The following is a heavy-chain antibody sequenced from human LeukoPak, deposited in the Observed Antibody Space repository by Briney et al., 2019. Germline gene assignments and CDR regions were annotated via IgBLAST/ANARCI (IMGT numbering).Heavy chain of an antibody. Sequence: SETLSFTCTVSGGSSSVYYWSWIRQPPWKGLEWIGYVYYIGSTNYNPSLKSRVTISLDTSKNQFSLRLTSVTAADTAVYYCAREVTGTYYFDYWGQGTLVTVSS. CDR3: AREVTGTYYFDY. J-gene: IGHJ4*02. CDR2: VYYIGST. CDR1: GGSSSVYY. V-gene: IGHV4-59*01. D-gene: IGHD1-7*01.